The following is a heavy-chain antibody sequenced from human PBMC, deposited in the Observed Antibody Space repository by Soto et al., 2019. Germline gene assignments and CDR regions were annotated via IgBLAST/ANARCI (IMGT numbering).Heavy chain of an antibody. Sequence: GGSLRLSCAASGFTFSSYGMHWVRQAPGKGLEWVAVLWYDGSNKYYADSVKGRFTISRDNSKNTLYLQMNSLRAEDTAVYYCARVRYYYDSSGLFDYWGQGTLVTVSS. CDR3: ARVRYYYDSSGLFDY. J-gene: IGHJ4*02. V-gene: IGHV3-33*01. D-gene: IGHD3-22*01. CDR1: GFTFSSYG. CDR2: LWYDGSNK.